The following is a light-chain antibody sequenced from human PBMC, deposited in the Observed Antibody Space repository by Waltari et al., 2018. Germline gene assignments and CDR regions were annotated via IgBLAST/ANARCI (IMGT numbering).Light chain of an antibody. Sequence: DIVMTQSPDSLAVSLGERDTINRQSSQSVLYSSNNKDYLAWFQQKPGQPPKLLISWASTRESGVPDRFSGSGSGTDYTLTISSLQAEDVAVYYCQQYYSTVRTFGQGTKVEIK. CDR1: QSVLYSSNNKDY. CDR2: WAS. J-gene: IGKJ1*01. CDR3: QQYYSTVRT. V-gene: IGKV4-1*01.